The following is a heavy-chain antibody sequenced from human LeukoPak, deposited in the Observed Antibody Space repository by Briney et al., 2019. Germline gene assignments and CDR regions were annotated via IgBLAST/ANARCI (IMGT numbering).Heavy chain of an antibody. CDR2: IKQDGSEK. D-gene: IGHD1-26*01. J-gene: IGHJ5*02. Sequence: GGSLRLSCAAYGFTFSSYWMSWVRQAPGKGLEWVANIKQDGSEKYYVDSVKGRFTISRDNAKNSLYLQMNSLRAEDTAVYYCAREGIGFDPWGQGTLVTVSS. V-gene: IGHV3-7*03. CDR1: GFTFSSYW. CDR3: AREGIGFDP.